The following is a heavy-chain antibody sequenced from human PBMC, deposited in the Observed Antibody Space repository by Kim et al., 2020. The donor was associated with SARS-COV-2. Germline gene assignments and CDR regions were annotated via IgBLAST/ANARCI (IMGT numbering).Heavy chain of an antibody. J-gene: IGHJ4*02. CDR1: GFTFSDYS. Sequence: GGSLRLSCAASGFTFSDYSITWVRQAPGKGLEWVSVISDNTYGTFTYYGDSVKGRFTISRDNSKNTVYLQMNNLRAEDTAVYYCAKMSEGDIAVRVHFDHWGQGTLVTVSS. D-gene: IGHD6-6*01. V-gene: IGHV3-23*01. CDR3: AKMSEGDIAVRVHFDH. CDR2: ISDNTYGTFT.